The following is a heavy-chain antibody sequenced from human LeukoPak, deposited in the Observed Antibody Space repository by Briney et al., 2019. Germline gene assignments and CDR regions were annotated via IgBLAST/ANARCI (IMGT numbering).Heavy chain of an antibody. CDR3: ARAAAGTAEYFQH. CDR1: GYTFTSYY. V-gene: IGHV1-8*03. Sequence: ASVKVSCKASGYTFTSYYMHWVRQATGQGLEWMGWMNPNSGNTGYAQKFQGRVTITRNTSISTAYMELSSLRSEDTAVYYCARAAAGTAEYFQHWGQGTLVTVSS. CDR2: MNPNSGNT. D-gene: IGHD6-13*01. J-gene: IGHJ1*01.